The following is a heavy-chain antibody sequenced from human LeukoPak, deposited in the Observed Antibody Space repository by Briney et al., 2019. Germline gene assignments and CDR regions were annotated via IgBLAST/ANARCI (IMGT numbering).Heavy chain of an antibody. V-gene: IGHV3-20*04. D-gene: IGHD3-10*01. CDR2: INWNGGST. CDR3: ARDLVGFGELRDAFDI. Sequence: GGSLRLSCAASGFTFDDYGMSWVRQAPGKGLECVSGINWNGGSTGYADSVKGRFTISRDNAKNSLYLQMNSLRAEDTALYYCARDLVGFGELRDAFDIWGQGTMVTVSS. J-gene: IGHJ3*02. CDR1: GFTFDDYG.